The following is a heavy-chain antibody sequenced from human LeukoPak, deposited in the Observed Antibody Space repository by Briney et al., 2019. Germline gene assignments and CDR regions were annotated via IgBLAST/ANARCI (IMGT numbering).Heavy chain of an antibody. CDR3: ARDPKRNYYDTSGRSDY. D-gene: IGHD3-22*01. J-gene: IGHJ4*02. V-gene: IGHV4-39*02. CDR2: MFYDGTA. Sequence: PSETLSLTCSVSGGSISSSDSFWGWIRQPPGKGLEWIGSMFYDGTAFYSPSLKSRVTISVDTSKNQFSLRLSSVTAADTAVYYCARDPKRNYYDTSGRSDYWGQGILVTVSS. CDR1: GGSISSSDSF.